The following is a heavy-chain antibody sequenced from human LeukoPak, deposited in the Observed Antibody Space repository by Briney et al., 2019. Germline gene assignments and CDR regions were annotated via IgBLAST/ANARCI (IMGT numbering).Heavy chain of an antibody. V-gene: IGHV3-21*01. CDR2: ISSSSSYI. D-gene: IGHD6-13*01. CDR3: ARAREQQLNGMDV. J-gene: IGHJ6*02. CDR1: GFTFSSYS. Sequence: GGSLRLSCAASGFTFSSYSMIWVRQAPGKGLEWVSSISSSSSYIYYADSVKGRFTISRDNAKNSLYLQMNSLRAEDTAVYYCARAREQQLNGMDVWGQGTTVTVSS.